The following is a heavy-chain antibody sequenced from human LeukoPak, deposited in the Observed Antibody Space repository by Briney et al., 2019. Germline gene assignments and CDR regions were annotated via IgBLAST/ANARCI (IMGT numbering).Heavy chain of an antibody. CDR1: GFTFSSYS. J-gene: IGHJ6*02. CDR3: AWYGVTHGLDV. Sequence: PGGSLRLSCAASGFTFSSYSMNWVRQAPGKGLEWVSSISSSSYIYYADSVKGRFTISRDNAKNSLYLQMNSLRPEDTAIYYCAWYGVTHGLDVWGQGTTVTVSS. CDR2: ISSSSYI. D-gene: IGHD3-10*01. V-gene: IGHV3-21*01.